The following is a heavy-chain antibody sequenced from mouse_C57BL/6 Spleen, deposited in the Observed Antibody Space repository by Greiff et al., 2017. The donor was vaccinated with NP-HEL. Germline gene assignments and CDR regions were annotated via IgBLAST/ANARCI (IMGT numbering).Heavy chain of an antibody. CDR1: GYTFTSYW. CDR2: IHPNSGST. J-gene: IGHJ1*03. Sequence: VQLQQPGAELVKPGASVKLSCKASGYTFTSYWMHWVKQRPGQGLEWIGMIHPNSGSTNYNEKFKSKATLTVDKSSSTAYMQLSSLTSEYSAVYYCARTPPGSSDWYFDVWGTGTTVTVSS. D-gene: IGHD1-1*01. V-gene: IGHV1-64*01. CDR3: ARTPPGSSDWYFDV.